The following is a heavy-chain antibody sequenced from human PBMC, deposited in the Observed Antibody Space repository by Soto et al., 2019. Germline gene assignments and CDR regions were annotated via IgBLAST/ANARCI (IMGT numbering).Heavy chain of an antibody. D-gene: IGHD1-26*01. V-gene: IGHV3-21*05. CDR1: GFTFSSYA. CDR2: ISSSSSYT. Sequence: PGESLKISCAASGFTFSSYAMSWVRQAPGKGLEWVSYISSSSSYTNYADSVKGRFTISRDNAKNSLYLQMNSLRAEDTAVYYCARDSSESYLHYLVPRGVSLLGWFDPWGQGTLVTVSS. CDR3: ARDSSESYLHYLVPRGVSLLGWFDP. J-gene: IGHJ5*02.